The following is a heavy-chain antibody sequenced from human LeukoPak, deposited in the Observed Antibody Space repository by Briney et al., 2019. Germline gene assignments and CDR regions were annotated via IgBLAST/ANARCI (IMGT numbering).Heavy chain of an antibody. V-gene: IGHV3-7*01. CDR1: GFTFSSYW. J-gene: IGHJ6*03. Sequence: PGGSLRLSCAASGFTFSSYWMCWVRQAPGKGLEGVANIKQDGSEKYYVDSVKGRFTISRDNAKNSLYLQMNSLRAEDTAVYYCARDRDYYDSSGYRNYYYMDVWGKGATVTVSS. D-gene: IGHD3-22*01. CDR2: IKQDGSEK. CDR3: ARDRDYYDSSGYRNYYYMDV.